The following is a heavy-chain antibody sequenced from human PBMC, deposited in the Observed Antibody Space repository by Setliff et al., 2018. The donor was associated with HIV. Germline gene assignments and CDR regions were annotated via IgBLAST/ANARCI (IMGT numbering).Heavy chain of an antibody. CDR1: GHSITSDYQ. J-gene: IGHJ4*02. CDR3: VRVDYGDYDFDY. V-gene: IGHV4-38-2*02. Sequence: SETLSLTCTVSGHSITSDYQWGWIRQPPGKGLEWIGSIYHSESTYYNPSLKSRVTISVDTTKSQISLKLISVTAADTAVFYCVRVDYGDYDFDYWGQGTLVTVSS. CDR2: IYHSEST. D-gene: IGHD4-17*01.